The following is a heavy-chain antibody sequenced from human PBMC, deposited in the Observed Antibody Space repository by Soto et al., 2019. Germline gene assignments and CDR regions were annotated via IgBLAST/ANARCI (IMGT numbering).Heavy chain of an antibody. CDR2: IYTSVST. CDR3: AREEFNCWTGYYPTDTGWCDP. Sequence: SETLSFTGTVSGGSISSYYWSWIRQPAGKGLEWSGRIYTSVSTSCNPALKSRVTMSEDTSKNQFSLKLSYVTGADTAVYYCAREEFNCWTGYYPTDTGWCDPWGQGALVTVS. J-gene: IGHJ5*02. V-gene: IGHV4-4*07. CDR1: GGSISSYY. D-gene: IGHD3-3*01.